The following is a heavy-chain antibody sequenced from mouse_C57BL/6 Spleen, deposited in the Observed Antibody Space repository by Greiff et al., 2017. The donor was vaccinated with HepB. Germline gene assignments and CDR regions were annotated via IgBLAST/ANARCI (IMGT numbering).Heavy chain of an antibody. CDR2: ISRGSSTI. V-gene: IGHV5-17*01. D-gene: IGHD1-1*01. CDR3: ARPRYYGSVWYFDV. J-gene: IGHJ1*03. CDR1: GFTFSDYG. Sequence: EVHLVESGGGLVKPGGSLKLSCAASGFTFSDYGMHWVRQAPEKGLEWVAYISRGSSTIYYADTLKGRCTISRDNAKNTLFLQMTSLRSEDTAMYSFARPRYYGSVWYFDVWGTGTTVTVSS.